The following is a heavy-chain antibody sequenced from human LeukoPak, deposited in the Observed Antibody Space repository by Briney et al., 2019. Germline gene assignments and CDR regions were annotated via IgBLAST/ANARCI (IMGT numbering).Heavy chain of an antibody. CDR2: TNPNSGGT. J-gene: IGHJ4*02. CDR3: AKVATLEALEWSRYYFDY. D-gene: IGHD3-3*01. Sequence: GASVKVSCKASGYTFTGYYMHWVRQAPGQGLEWMGWTNPNSGGTNYAQKFQGRVTMTRDTSISTAYMELSRLRSDDTAMYYCAKVATLEALEWSRYYFDYWGQGTLVTVSS. V-gene: IGHV1-2*02. CDR1: GYTFTGYY.